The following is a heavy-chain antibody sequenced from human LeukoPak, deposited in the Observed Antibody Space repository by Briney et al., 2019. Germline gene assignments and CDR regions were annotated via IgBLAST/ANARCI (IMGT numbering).Heavy chain of an antibody. J-gene: IGHJ6*02. V-gene: IGHV3-21*01. CDR3: ARLTVSSSWRTYYYYRMDV. D-gene: IGHD6-13*01. CDR2: IISSSSYI. CDR1: GFTFSSYS. Sequence: GGSLILSCGASGFTFSSYSMSWVRQAPGKGLQWVSSIISSSSYIYYADSVKGRFTISRDNAKNSLYLQMNSLRAEDTAVYYCARLTVSSSWRTYYYYRMDVWGQRTTVTVSS.